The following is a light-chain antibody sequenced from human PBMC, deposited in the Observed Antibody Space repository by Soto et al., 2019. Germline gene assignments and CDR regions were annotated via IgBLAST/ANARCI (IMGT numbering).Light chain of an antibody. V-gene: IGKV1-39*01. CDR2: AAS. J-gene: IGKJ1*01. Sequence: DIQMTQSPSSLSASVGGRVTITCRASQSVRMYLNWYQQKGGTAPKLLIYAASTVQSGVPSRFIGSGSGTDFTLTISSLQPEDFATYYCQQSYSNVWTFGQGTKVDIK. CDR1: QSVRMY. CDR3: QQSYSNVWT.